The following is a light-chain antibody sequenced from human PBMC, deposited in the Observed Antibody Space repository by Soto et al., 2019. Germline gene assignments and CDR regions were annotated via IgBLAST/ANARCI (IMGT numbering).Light chain of an antibody. Sequence: MTQSPATRSAPVGDAVTLTCRASQSVTSNLAWYQQKPGQAPRLLIYGASTRATGIPARFSGSGSGTEFTLTISSLQSEDFAVYYCQQHNNWPPWTFGQGTKVDI. J-gene: IGKJ1*01. CDR3: QQHNNWPPWT. V-gene: IGKV3-15*01. CDR1: QSVTSN. CDR2: GAS.